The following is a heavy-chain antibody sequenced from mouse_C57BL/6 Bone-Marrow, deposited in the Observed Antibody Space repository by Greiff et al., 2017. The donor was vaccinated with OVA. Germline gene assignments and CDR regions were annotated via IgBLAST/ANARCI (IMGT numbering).Heavy chain of an antibody. V-gene: IGHV1-54*01. J-gene: IGHJ2*01. CDR1: GYAFTNYL. D-gene: IGHD6-1*01. CDR3: ARGPLGFDY. Sequence: QVQLKESGAELVRPGTSVKVSCKASGYAFTNYLIEWVKQRPGQGLEWIGVINPGSGGTNYNEKFKGKATLTADKSSSTAYMQLSSLTSEDSAVYFCARGPLGFDYWGQGTTLTVSS. CDR2: INPGSGGT.